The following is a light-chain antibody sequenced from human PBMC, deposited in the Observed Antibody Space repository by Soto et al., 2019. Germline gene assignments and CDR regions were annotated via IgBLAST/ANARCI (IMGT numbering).Light chain of an antibody. CDR1: QSVGSY. V-gene: IGKV3-11*01. Sequence: EIVLTQSPSTLSLSPGERATLSCRASQSVGSYLAWYQQKPGQAPRLLIHDASNRATGIPARFSGSGSGTDFTLTISSLEPEDFAVYYCQQRSNWPPSITFGQGTRLEIK. CDR2: DAS. CDR3: QQRSNWPPSIT. J-gene: IGKJ5*01.